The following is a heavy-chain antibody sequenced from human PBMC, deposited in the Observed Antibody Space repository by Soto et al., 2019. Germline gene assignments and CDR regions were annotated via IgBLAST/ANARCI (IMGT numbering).Heavy chain of an antibody. J-gene: IGHJ4*02. V-gene: IGHV4-34*01. CDR2: INHSGST. Sequence: QVQLQQWGAGLLKPSETLSLTCAVYGGSFSGYYWTWIRQPPGTGLEWIGEINHSGSTNYNPPLTTRVTISVDTSRNQCSLKLASVTAADTAVYCCARDKITGLFAYWGQGTLVTVSS. CDR1: GGSFSGYY. D-gene: IGHD2-8*02. CDR3: ARDKITGLFAY.